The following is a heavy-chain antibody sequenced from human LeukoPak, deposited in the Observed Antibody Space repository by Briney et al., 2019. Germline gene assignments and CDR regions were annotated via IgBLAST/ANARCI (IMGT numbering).Heavy chain of an antibody. CDR3: ARAELVVDTAEGFDY. D-gene: IGHD5-18*01. Sequence: GGSLRLSCAASGFTFSSYWMSWVRQAPGKGLEWVANIKQDGSEKYYVDSVKGRFTISRDNAKNSLYLQMNSLRAEDTAVYYCARAELVVDTAEGFDYWGQGTLVTVSS. CDR2: IKQDGSEK. CDR1: GFTFSSYW. V-gene: IGHV3-7*01. J-gene: IGHJ4*02.